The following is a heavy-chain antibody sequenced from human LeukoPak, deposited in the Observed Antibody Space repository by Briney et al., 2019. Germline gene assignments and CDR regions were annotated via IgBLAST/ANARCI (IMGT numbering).Heavy chain of an antibody. V-gene: IGHV3-64*01. J-gene: IGHJ3*02. CDR1: GFTFSSYA. D-gene: IGHD3-3*01. CDR3: ARADAYYDFWSGYYLTRGSDVVPGAFDI. CDR2: ISSNGGST. Sequence: PGGSLRLSCAASGFTFSSYAMHWVRQAPGKGLEYVSAISSNGGSTYYANSVKGRFTISRDNSKNTLYLQMGSLRAEDMAVYYCARADAYYDFWSGYYLTRGSDVVPGAFDIWGQGTMVTVSS.